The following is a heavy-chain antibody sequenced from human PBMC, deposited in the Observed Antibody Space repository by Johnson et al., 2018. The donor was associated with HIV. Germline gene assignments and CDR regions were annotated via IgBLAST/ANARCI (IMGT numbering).Heavy chain of an antibody. CDR3: ARDRGQYTDSSRGDI. D-gene: IGHD6-13*01. J-gene: IGHJ3*02. V-gene: IGHV3-7*05. CDR1: GFTFSSYW. Sequence: VQLVESGGGLVQPGGSLRLSCAASGFTFSSYWMSWVRQAPGKGLEWVANIKQDGSEKYYVDSVKGRFTISRDNAKNSLYLQMNSLRAEDTAVYYGARDRGQYTDSSRGDIWGQGTMVTVSS. CDR2: IKQDGSEK.